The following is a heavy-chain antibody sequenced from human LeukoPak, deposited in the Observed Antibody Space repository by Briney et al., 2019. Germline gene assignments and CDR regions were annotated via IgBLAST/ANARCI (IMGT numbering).Heavy chain of an antibody. Sequence: GGSLRLSCIASGFTFSSYSMSWVRQAPGKGLEWVANIKKDGSEKYYVDSVKGRFTISRDNAKNSLYLQMNSLRAEDTAMYYCARDSAGNDYWGQGTLVTVSS. J-gene: IGHJ4*02. CDR2: IKKDGSEK. V-gene: IGHV3-7*01. CDR3: ARDSAGNDY. D-gene: IGHD6-13*01. CDR1: GFTFSSYS.